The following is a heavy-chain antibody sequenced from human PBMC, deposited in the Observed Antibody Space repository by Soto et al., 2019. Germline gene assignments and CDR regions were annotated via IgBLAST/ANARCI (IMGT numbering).Heavy chain of an antibody. V-gene: IGHV1-2*02. CDR3: ARDNGGYDYYFDY. Sequence: SVKVSFKASGYTFTGYYMHWVRQAPGQGLEWMGWINPNSGGTNYAQKFQGRVTMTRDTSISTAYMELSRLRSDDTAVYYCARDNGGYDYYFDYWGQGTLVTVSS. J-gene: IGHJ4*02. CDR1: GYTFTGYY. CDR2: INPNSGGT. D-gene: IGHD5-12*01.